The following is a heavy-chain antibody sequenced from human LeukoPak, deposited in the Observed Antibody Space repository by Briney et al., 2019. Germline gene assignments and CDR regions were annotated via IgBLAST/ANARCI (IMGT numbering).Heavy chain of an antibody. Sequence: PSETLSLTCTVSGGSISSYYWSWIRQPAGKGLEWIGRIQTSGSTNYNPSLKSRTSMSVDTSKNQFSLKLSSVTAADTAVYYCARDSGSGSYHYWGQGTLVTVSS. CDR3: ARDSGSGSYHY. D-gene: IGHD3-10*01. V-gene: IGHV4-4*07. CDR2: IQTSGST. J-gene: IGHJ4*02. CDR1: GGSISSYY.